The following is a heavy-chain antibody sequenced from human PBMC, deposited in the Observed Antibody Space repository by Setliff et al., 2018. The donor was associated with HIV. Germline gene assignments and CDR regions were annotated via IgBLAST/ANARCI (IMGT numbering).Heavy chain of an antibody. CDR2: VYHSGTT. D-gene: IGHD3-3*01. Sequence: LSLTCAVSGYSISTAYYWGWIRRPPGKGLEWIGSVYHSGTTYYNPSLKSRVTISVDMSNNQFSLKVTSVTAADTAVYYCMRGRSITIFGVAYFDFWGQGTQVTVSS. V-gene: IGHV4-38-2*01. J-gene: IGHJ4*02. CDR3: MRGRSITIFGVAYFDF. CDR1: GYSISTAYY.